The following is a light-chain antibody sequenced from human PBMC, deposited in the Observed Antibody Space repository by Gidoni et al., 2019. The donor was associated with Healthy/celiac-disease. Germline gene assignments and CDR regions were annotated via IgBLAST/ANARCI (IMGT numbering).Light chain of an antibody. Sequence: EIVLTQSPATRSLSPGERATLSCRASQSVSSYLAWYQQKPGQAHRLLIYDASNRATGIPARFSGIGSGTDFTLTISSLEPEDFAVYYCQQRSNWPPTFGAGTQVEIK. CDR3: QQRSNWPPT. J-gene: IGKJ4*01. V-gene: IGKV3-11*01. CDR1: QSVSSY. CDR2: DAS.